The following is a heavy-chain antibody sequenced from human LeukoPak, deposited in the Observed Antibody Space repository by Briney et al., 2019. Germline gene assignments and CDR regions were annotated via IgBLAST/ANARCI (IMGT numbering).Heavy chain of an antibody. D-gene: IGHD4-17*01. V-gene: IGHV4-28*01. CDR2: IYYSGSA. Sequence: SETLSLTCGVSGYSISSSNWWGWIRQPPGKGLEWIGYIYYSGSANYNPSLKSRVTISVDTSRNQFSLKMTSVTAADTAVYFCARRNYGDYDHYFDYWGQGTLVTVSS. J-gene: IGHJ4*02. CDR3: ARRNYGDYDHYFDY. CDR1: GYSISSSNW.